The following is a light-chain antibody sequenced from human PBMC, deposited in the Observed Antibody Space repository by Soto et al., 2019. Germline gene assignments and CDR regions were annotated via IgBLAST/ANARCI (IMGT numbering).Light chain of an antibody. CDR2: DAS. CDR1: RNVSSTY. J-gene: IGKJ3*01. CDR3: QQPEA. V-gene: IGKV3-20*01. Sequence: IVLTQSPGTLSLSPGERATLSCRTSRNVSSTYLAWYQQKGGQAPRLLIYDASSRATGIPDRFSGSGSGTEFTLTITRLEPEDFAVYYCQQPEAFGPGTTVDIK.